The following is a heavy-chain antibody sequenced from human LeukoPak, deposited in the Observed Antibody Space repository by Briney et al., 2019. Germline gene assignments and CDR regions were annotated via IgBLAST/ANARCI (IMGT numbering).Heavy chain of an antibody. J-gene: IGHJ6*03. CDR1: GFTFSSYS. V-gene: IGHV3-21*01. Sequence: GSLRLSCAASGFTFSSYSMNWVRQAPGKGLEWVSSISSSSSYIYYADSVKGRFTISRDNAKNSLYLQMNSLRAEDTAVYYCARTGSKDRIVVVPAAMGRYYYYMDVWGKGTTVTVSS. D-gene: IGHD2-2*01. CDR2: ISSSSSYI. CDR3: ARTGSKDRIVVVPAAMGRYYYYMDV.